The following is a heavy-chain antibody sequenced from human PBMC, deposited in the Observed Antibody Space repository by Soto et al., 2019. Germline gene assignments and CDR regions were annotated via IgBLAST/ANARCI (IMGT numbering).Heavy chain of an antibody. V-gene: IGHV4-34*01. CDR1: GGSFSGYY. D-gene: IGHD3-22*01. CDR3: ATVTYYYDSSGSQGY. J-gene: IGHJ4*02. CDR2: INHSGST. Sequence: PLETLSLTCAVYGGSFSGYYWSWIRQPPGKGLKWIGEINHSGSTNYNPSLKSRDTKSVDTSKNQFSLKLSSVTVVYTALYYCATVTYYYDSSGSQGYWGQGTLVTGSS.